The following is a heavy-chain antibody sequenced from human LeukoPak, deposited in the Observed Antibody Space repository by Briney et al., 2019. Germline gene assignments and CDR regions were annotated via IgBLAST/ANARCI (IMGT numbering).Heavy chain of an antibody. J-gene: IGHJ4*02. CDR3: AKAERYCSSTSCPPWYFDY. CDR1: GFTFSSYA. V-gene: IGHV3-23*01. Sequence: GGSLRLSCAASGFTFSSYAMSWVRQAPGKGLEWVSAISGSGGSTYYADSVKGRFTISRDNSKNTLYLQMNSLRAEDTAVYCCAKAERYCSSTSCPPWYFDYWGQGTLVTVSS. CDR2: ISGSGGST. D-gene: IGHD2-2*01.